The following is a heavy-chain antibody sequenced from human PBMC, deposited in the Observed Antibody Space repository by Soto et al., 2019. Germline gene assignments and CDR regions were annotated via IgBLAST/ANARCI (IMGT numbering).Heavy chain of an antibody. Sequence: SETLSLTCTGSGGSISSSSYYWGWIRQPPGKGLEWIGEINHSGSTNYNPSLKSRVTISVDTSKNQFSLKLSSVTAADTAVYYCARGLYDMVRGVTHLDYWGQGTLVTVSS. J-gene: IGHJ4*02. V-gene: IGHV4-39*07. D-gene: IGHD3-10*01. CDR2: INHSGST. CDR3: ARGLYDMVRGVTHLDY. CDR1: GGSISSSSYY.